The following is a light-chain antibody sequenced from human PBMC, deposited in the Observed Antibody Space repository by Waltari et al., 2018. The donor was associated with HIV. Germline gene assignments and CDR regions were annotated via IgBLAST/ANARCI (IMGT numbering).Light chain of an antibody. V-gene: IGLV2-23*02. CDR2: EVS. CDR3: CSYVSNVI. J-gene: IGLJ2*01. Sequence: QSALTQPASVSGSPGQSITISCTRTSSDVATYKLVSWYQQHPVKAPKLMIYEVSKRPSGVSDRFSGSKSGDTASLTISGLQAEDEADYYCCSYVSNVIFGGGTKLTVL. CDR1: SSDVATYKL.